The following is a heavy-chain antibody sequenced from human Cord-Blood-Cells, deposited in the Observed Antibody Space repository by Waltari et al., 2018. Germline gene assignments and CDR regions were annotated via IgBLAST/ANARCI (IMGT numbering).Heavy chain of an antibody. D-gene: IGHD3-9*01. J-gene: IGHJ4*02. V-gene: IGHV1-69*01. Sequence: QVQLVQSGAEVKKPGSSVKVSCKAYGGTFSSYAISWVRPSPGPGLEWMGGIIPIFGTANYAQKFQGRVTITADESTSTAYMELSSLRSEDTAVYYCARGRGYDILTGYCPYFDYWGQGTLVTVSS. CDR3: ARGRGYDILTGYCPYFDY. CDR2: IIPIFGTA. CDR1: GGTFSSYA.